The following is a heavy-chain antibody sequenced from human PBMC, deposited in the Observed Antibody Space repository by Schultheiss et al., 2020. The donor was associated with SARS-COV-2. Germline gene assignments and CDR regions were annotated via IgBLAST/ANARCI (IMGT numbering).Heavy chain of an antibody. CDR3: ARERAQVSSYGGKTSKRRYFDL. CDR1: GFTVSSNY. CDR2: IYSGGST. D-gene: IGHD4-23*01. J-gene: IGHJ2*01. Sequence: GGSLRLSCAASGFTVSSNYMSWVRQAPGKGLEWVSVIYSGGSTYYADSVKGRFTISRDNSKNTLYLQMNSLRAEDTAVYYCARERAQVSSYGGKTSKRRYFDLWGRGTLVTVSS. V-gene: IGHV3-53*01.